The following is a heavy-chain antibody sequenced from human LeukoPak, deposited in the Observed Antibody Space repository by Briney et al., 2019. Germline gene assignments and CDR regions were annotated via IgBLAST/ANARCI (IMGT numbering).Heavy chain of an antibody. CDR2: MNPNSGNI. CDR1: GYTFTSYD. V-gene: IGHV1-8*01. Sequence: ASVKVSCKASGYTFTSYDINWVRQATGQGLEWMGWMNPNSGNIGYAQKFQGRVTMTRNTSISTAYMELSSLRSEDTAVYYCARGGVLRYFDWLVNWFDPWGQGPLVTVSS. D-gene: IGHD3-9*01. J-gene: IGHJ5*02. CDR3: ARGGVLRYFDWLVNWFDP.